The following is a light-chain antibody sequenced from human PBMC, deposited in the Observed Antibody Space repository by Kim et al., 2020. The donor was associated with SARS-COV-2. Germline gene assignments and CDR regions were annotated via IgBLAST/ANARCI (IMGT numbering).Light chain of an antibody. CDR2: EDD. Sequence: NFMLTQPHSVSESPGKTVTISCTRSSGSIDDNYVQWYQQRPGGVPTTVIYEDDQRPSGVSDRFSGSIDNSSNSASLTISGLRTEDEADYYCQSYYRDNVLFGGGTQLTVL. CDR1: SGSIDDNY. V-gene: IGLV6-57*04. J-gene: IGLJ2*01. CDR3: QSYYRDNVL.